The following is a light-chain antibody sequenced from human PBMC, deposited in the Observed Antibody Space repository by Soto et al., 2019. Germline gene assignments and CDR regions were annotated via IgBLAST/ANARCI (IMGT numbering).Light chain of an antibody. J-gene: IGKJ1*01. Sequence: SVLTHSPGTLPLSPGERATLSCRASQRVSINYLAGYQQKPGQAPRLLIYGASTRATGIPDRFSGSGSGTAFTLTISRLEPEDSAVYYCQKYGSYPTWKFGQGTKVEIK. CDR2: GAS. V-gene: IGKV3-20*01. CDR1: QRVSINY. CDR3: QKYGSYPTWK.